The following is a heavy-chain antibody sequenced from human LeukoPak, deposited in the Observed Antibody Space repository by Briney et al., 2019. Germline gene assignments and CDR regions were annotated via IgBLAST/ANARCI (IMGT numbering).Heavy chain of an antibody. CDR2: IYHSGST. Sequence: SETLSLTCTVSGGSISSSSYYWGWIRQPPGKGLEWIGSIYHSGSTYYNPSLKSRVTISVDTSKNQFSLKLSSVTAADTAVYYCARDYKWFDPWGQGTLVTVSS. CDR3: ARDYKWFDP. J-gene: IGHJ5*02. V-gene: IGHV4-39*07. CDR1: GGSISSSSYY.